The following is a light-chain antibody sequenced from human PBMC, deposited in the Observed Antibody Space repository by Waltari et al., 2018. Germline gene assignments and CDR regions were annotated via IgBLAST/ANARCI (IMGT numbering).Light chain of an antibody. CDR2: GKN. J-gene: IGLJ2*01. Sequence: SSELTQDPAVSVALGQTVSIPCQGDTLRSYYANWYQQKPGQAPILVIHGKNNRPSGIPDRFSGSSSGNTVSLTITGAQAEDEADYYCHSRDNSGQQMFFGGGTKLTVL. V-gene: IGLV3-19*01. CDR3: HSRDNSGQQMF. CDR1: TLRSYY.